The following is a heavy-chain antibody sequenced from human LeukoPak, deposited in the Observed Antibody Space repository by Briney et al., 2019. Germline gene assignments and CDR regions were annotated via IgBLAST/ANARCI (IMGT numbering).Heavy chain of an antibody. Sequence: SETLSLTCTVSGGSISSYYWSWIRQPPGKGLEWIGYIYYSGSTYYNPSLKSRVTISVDTSKNQFSLKLSSVTAADTAVYYCARDRVLVGATRVYAFDIWGQGTMVTVSS. J-gene: IGHJ3*02. CDR2: IYYSGST. D-gene: IGHD1-26*01. CDR1: GGSISSYY. CDR3: ARDRVLVGATRVYAFDI. V-gene: IGHV4-59*12.